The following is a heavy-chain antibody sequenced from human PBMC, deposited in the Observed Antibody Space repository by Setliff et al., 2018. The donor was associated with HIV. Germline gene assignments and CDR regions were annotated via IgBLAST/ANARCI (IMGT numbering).Heavy chain of an antibody. CDR3: ARDAGPHYGSGPPLEY. Sequence: SETLSLTCTVSGGSISNYYWSWIRQPAGKGLEWIGRIYSTGSTNYNPSLKSRVTMSIDTSKNQFSLKLNSVTAADTAIYYCARDAGPHYGSGPPLEYWGQGIQVTVSS. D-gene: IGHD3-10*01. CDR1: GGSISNYY. V-gene: IGHV4-4*07. CDR2: IYSTGST. J-gene: IGHJ4*02.